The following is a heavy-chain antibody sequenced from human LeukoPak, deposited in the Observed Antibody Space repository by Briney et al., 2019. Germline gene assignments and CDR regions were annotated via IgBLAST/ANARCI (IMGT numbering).Heavy chain of an antibody. D-gene: IGHD1-26*01. CDR2: IYYNGST. CDR3: ARDKPVGATKPMWFDP. V-gene: IGHV4-59*12. CDR1: GGSISSYY. Sequence: SETLSLTCTVSGGSISSYYWSWIRQPPGKGLEWIGYIYYNGSTNYNPSLKSRVTISVDTSKNQFSLKLSSVTAADTAVYYCARDKPVGATKPMWFDPWGQGTLVTVSS. J-gene: IGHJ5*02.